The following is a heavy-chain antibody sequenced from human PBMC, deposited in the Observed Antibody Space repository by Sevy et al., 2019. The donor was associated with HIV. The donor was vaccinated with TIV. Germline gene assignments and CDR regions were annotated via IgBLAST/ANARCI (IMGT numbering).Heavy chain of an antibody. CDR1: GGSITSLY. D-gene: IGHD1-26*01. Sequence: SETLSLTCTVSGGSITSLYWNWIRQPPGKGLEWIANIYYNGRINYNPSLKSRVTLSLDTSKNQFSLRLRSVTAADTAMYYCAGENAWGRGYSWGQGTLVTVSS. J-gene: IGHJ4*02. V-gene: IGHV4-59*08. CDR2: IYYNGRI. CDR3: AGENAWGRGYS.